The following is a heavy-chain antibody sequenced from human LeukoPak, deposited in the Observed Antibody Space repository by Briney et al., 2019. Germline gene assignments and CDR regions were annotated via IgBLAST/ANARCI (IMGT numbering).Heavy chain of an antibody. CDR3: ARVIAAAGPTRDAFDI. Sequence: GASVKVSCKASGGTFSSYAISWVRQAPGQGLEWMGGIIPIFGTANYAQRFQGRVTITADKSASTAYMELSSLRSEDTAVYYCARVIAAAGPTRDAFDIWGQGTMVTVSS. J-gene: IGHJ3*02. V-gene: IGHV1-69*06. CDR2: IIPIFGTA. D-gene: IGHD6-13*01. CDR1: GGTFSSYA.